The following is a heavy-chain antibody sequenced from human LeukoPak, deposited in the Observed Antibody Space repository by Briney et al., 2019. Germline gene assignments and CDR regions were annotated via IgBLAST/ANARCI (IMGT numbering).Heavy chain of an antibody. V-gene: IGHV4-39*01. Sequence: SETLSLTCTVSGGSISSSSYYWGWIRQPPGKGLEWIGSIYYSGSTYYNPSLKSRVTISVDTSKNQFSLKLSSVTAADTAVYYCARGRFMEWLFSGWFDPWGQGTLVTVSS. D-gene: IGHD3-3*01. CDR1: GGSISSSSYY. CDR3: ARGRFMEWLFSGWFDP. CDR2: IYYSGST. J-gene: IGHJ5*02.